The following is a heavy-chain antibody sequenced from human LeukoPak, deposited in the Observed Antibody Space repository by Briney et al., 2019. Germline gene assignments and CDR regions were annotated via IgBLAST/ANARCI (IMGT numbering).Heavy chain of an antibody. V-gene: IGHV3-53*01. Sequence: GGSLRLSCAASGFAVSSNYMSWVRQAPGKGLEWVSVLYTTGRAYYADSVKGRFTISRDNSKNTLYLQMDSLRAEDTAVYYCARGLNGGFHYWGQGTLVTVSS. CDR2: LYTTGRA. CDR3: ARGLNGGFHY. CDR1: GFAVSSNY. J-gene: IGHJ4*02. D-gene: IGHD7-27*01.